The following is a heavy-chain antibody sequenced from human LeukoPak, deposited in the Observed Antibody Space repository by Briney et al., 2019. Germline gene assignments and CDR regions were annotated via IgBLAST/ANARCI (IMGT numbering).Heavy chain of an antibody. J-gene: IGHJ4*02. CDR2: ISGSGGST. CDR3: AKDRSGRLVAKRSYYFDY. Sequence: PGGSPRLSCAASGFTFSSYAMSWVRQAPGKGLEWVSAISGSGGSTYYADSVKGRFTISRDNSKNTLYLQMNSLRAEDTAVYYCAKDRSGRLVAKRSYYFDYWGQGTLVTVSS. CDR1: GFTFSSYA. V-gene: IGHV3-23*01. D-gene: IGHD5-12*01.